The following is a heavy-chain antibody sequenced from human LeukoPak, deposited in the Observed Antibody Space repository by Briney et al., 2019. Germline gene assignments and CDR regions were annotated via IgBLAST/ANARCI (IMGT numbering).Heavy chain of an antibody. V-gene: IGHV3-23*01. CDR1: GFTFSSYA. J-gene: IGHJ4*02. CDR3: AKRPRGNYLDPFDY. D-gene: IGHD3-10*01. Sequence: GGSLRLSCAASGFTFSSYAMSWVRQAPGKGLEWVSGISGSGGSTYYADSVKGRFTITRDNSKNRLYLQMNSLRAEDTAVYYCAKRPRGNYLDPFDYWGQGTLVTVSS. CDR2: ISGSGGST.